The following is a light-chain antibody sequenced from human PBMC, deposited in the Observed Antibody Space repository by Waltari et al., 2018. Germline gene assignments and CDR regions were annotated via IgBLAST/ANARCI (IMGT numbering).Light chain of an antibody. Sequence: DIQMTQSPSSLSASVGDRVAITCRGSQSISTYLTWYQQRPGKAPKILIYDESSLQSGVPSRFSGSGSGTDFTLTITSLRPEDFATYFCQQSSSTPGTFGQGTKVEIK. CDR1: QSISTY. V-gene: IGKV1-39*01. CDR3: QQSSSTPGT. J-gene: IGKJ1*01. CDR2: DES.